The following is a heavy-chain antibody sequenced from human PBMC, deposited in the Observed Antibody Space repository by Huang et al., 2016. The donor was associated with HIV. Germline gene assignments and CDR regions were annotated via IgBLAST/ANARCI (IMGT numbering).Heavy chain of an antibody. CDR3: TRGPLGWLVHRYFYH. Sequence: EVQLVESGGGLVQPGGSLRVSCAASGFSISTYWRSGVRRTPGKGLEWVASIKQDGSEKDYVDAVKGRFIISRDNAKNSLYLQMNSLRAEDTAVYYCTRGPLGWLVHRYFYHWGQGTLVTVSS. CDR1: GFSISTYW. D-gene: IGHD6-19*01. CDR2: IKQDGSEK. V-gene: IGHV3-7*01. J-gene: IGHJ1*01.